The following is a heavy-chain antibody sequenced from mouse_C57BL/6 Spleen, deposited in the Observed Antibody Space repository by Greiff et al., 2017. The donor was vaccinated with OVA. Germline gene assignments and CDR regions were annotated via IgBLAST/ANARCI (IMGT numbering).Heavy chain of an antibody. CDR3: ARSVYDYDDYFDY. CDR2: IRNKANGYTT. J-gene: IGHJ2*01. CDR1: GFTFTDYY. Sequence: EVKVEESGGGLVQPGGSLSLSCAASGFTFTDYYMSWVRQPPGKALEWLGFIRNKANGYTTEYSVSVKGRFTISRDNSQSILYLHMNALRAEDSATYYCARSVYDYDDYFDYWGKGTTLTVSS. V-gene: IGHV7-3*01. D-gene: IGHD2-4*01.